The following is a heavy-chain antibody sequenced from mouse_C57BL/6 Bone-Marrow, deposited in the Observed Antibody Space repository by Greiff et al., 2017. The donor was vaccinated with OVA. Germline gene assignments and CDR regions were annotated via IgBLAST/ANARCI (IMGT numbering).Heavy chain of an antibody. CDR3: AIEYYGSSLWWYFDV. Sequence: VQLQQSGPELVKPGASVKISCKASGYTFTDYYMNWVKQSHGKSLEWIGDINPNNGGTSYKQKFKGKATLTVDKSSSTAYMELRSLTSEDSAVYYCAIEYYGSSLWWYFDVWGTGTTVTVSS. CDR2: INPNNGGT. D-gene: IGHD1-1*01. V-gene: IGHV1-26*01. J-gene: IGHJ1*03. CDR1: GYTFTDYY.